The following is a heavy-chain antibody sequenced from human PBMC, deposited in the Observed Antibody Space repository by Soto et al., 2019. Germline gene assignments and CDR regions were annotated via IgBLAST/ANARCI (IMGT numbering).Heavy chain of an antibody. Sequence: GGSLRLSCAASGFTFSSYSMNWVRQAPGKGLEWVSSISSSSSYIYYADSVKGRFTISRDNAKNSLYLQMNSMRANDTTVYYCASVLGSGYYLDNWGHGTLVTNSS. CDR3: ASVLGSGYYLDN. J-gene: IGHJ4*01. V-gene: IGHV3-21*01. CDR1: GFTFSSYS. D-gene: IGHD3-22*01. CDR2: ISSSSSYI.